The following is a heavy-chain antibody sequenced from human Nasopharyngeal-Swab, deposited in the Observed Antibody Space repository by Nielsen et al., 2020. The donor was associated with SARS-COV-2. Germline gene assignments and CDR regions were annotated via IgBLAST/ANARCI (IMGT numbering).Heavy chain of an antibody. CDR3: ARDSSRRSRGSYYYYGMDV. D-gene: IGHD3-3*01. J-gene: IGHJ6*02. CDR2: IYTSGST. V-gene: IGHV4-4*07. CDR1: GGSISSYY. Sequence: SETLSLTCTVSGGSISSYYWSWIRQPAGKGLEWIGRIYTSGSTNYNPFLKSRVTMSVDTSKNQFSLKLSSVTAAGTAVYYCARDSSRRSRGSYYYYGMDVWGQGTTVTVSS.